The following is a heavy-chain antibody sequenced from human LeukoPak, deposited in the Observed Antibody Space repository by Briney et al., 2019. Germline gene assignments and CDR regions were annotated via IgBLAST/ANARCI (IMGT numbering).Heavy chain of an antibody. CDR1: GFTFSSYG. J-gene: IGHJ3*02. Sequence: GGSLRLSCAASGFTFSSYGMHWVRQAPGKGLEWVAVISYDGSNTYYADSVRGRFTISRDNSKNTLYLQMNSLRAEDTAVYYCAKALTSGAYYNYAFDIWGQGTMVTVSS. D-gene: IGHD1-26*01. V-gene: IGHV3-30*18. CDR2: ISYDGSNT. CDR3: AKALTSGAYYNYAFDI.